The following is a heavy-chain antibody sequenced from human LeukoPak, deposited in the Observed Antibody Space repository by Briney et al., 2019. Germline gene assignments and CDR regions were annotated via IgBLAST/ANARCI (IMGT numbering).Heavy chain of an antibody. CDR2: INHSGST. CDR1: GGSFSGYY. V-gene: IGHV4-34*01. Sequence: PSETLSLTCADYGGSFSGYYWSWIRQPPGKGLEWIGEINHSGSTNYNPSLKSRVTISVDTSKNQFSLKLSSVTAADTAVYYCARGMRYCSGGSCYSPYNWFDPWGQGTLVTVSS. J-gene: IGHJ5*02. D-gene: IGHD2-15*01. CDR3: ARGMRYCSGGSCYSPYNWFDP.